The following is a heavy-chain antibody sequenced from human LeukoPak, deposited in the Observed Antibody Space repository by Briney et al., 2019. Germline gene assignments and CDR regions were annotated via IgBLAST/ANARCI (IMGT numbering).Heavy chain of an antibody. CDR3: ARSMVRGVIVFDY. Sequence: SETLSLTCTVSGGSISSSSYYWGWIRQPPGKGLEWIGSIYYTRSTYYNPSLKSRVTISVDTSKNQFSLKLSSVTAADTAVYYCARSMVRGVIVFDYWGQGTLVTVSS. CDR2: IYYTRST. V-gene: IGHV4-39*07. D-gene: IGHD3-10*01. J-gene: IGHJ4*02. CDR1: GGSISSSSYY.